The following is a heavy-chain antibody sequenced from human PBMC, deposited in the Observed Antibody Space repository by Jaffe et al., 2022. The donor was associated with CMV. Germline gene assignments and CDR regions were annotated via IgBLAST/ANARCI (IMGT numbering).Heavy chain of an antibody. CDR1: GGSFSGYY. V-gene: IGHV4-34*01. D-gene: IGHD6-13*01. CDR3: ARGLYYSSTRYFDY. Sequence: QVQLQQWGAGLLKPSETLSLTCAVYGGSFSGYYWSWIRQPPGKGLEWIGEINHSGSTNYNPSLKSRVTISVDTSKNQFSLKLSSVTAADTAVYYCARGLYYSSTRYFDYWGQGTLVTVSS. CDR2: INHSGST. J-gene: IGHJ4*02.